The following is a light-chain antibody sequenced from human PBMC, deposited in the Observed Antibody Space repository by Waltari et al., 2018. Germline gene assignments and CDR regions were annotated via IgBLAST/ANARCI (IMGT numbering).Light chain of an antibody. CDR3: QQYNKWPPLT. J-gene: IGKJ4*01. Sequence: EVLMTQSPATLSVSPGERVTLSCRASQNIHDNLAWYQQKPDQAPRLLIYGASTRATAIPARFRGSGSGTEFTLTISSLQSEDLAIYYCQQYNKWPPLTFGGGTKVEIK. V-gene: IGKV3-15*01. CDR2: GAS. CDR1: QNIHDN.